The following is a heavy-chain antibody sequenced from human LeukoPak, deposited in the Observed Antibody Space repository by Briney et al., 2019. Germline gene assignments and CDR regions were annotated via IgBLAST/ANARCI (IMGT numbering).Heavy chain of an antibody. CDR3: TRDSTGYYYDSSGPVDY. CDR2: IRSKAYGGTT. J-gene: IGHJ4*02. CDR1: GFTFGDYA. D-gene: IGHD3-22*01. Sequence: GRSPRLSCTASGFTFGDYAMSWFRQAPGKGLEWVGFIRSKAYGGTTEYAASVKGRFTISRDDSKSIAYLQMNSLKTEDTAVYYCTRDSTGYYYDSSGPVDYWGQGTLVTVSS. V-gene: IGHV3-49*03.